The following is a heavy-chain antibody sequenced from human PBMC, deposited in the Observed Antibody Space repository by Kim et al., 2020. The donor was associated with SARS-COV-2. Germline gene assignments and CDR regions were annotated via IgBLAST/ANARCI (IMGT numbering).Heavy chain of an antibody. D-gene: IGHD2-15*01. Sequence: GATYYADSVKGRFTSSRDNSKNTLYLQMNSLRAEDTAVYYCAKARVARDYWGQGTLVTVSS. J-gene: IGHJ4*02. CDR3: AKARVARDY. V-gene: IGHV3-23*01. CDR2: GAT.